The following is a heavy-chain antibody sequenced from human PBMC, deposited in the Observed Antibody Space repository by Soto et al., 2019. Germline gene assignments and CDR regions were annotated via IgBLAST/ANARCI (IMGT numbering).Heavy chain of an antibody. CDR1: GGSISSSSYY. D-gene: IGHD3-3*01. CDR3: ARRYYDFWSGYYTGGYFDY. Sequence: SETLSLTCTVSGGSISSSSYYWGWIRQPPGKGLEWIGSIYYSGSTYYNPSLKSRVTISVDTSKNQFSLKLSSVTAADTAVYYCARRYYDFWSGYYTGGYFDYWGQGTLVTVS. V-gene: IGHV4-39*01. J-gene: IGHJ4*02. CDR2: IYYSGST.